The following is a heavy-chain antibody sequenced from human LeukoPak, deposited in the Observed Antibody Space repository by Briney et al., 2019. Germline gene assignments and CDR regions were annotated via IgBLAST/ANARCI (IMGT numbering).Heavy chain of an antibody. CDR1: GFTVTGNY. Sequence: GGSLRLSCAASGFTVTGNYMSWVRRAPGKGLEWVSVIYTVGGTYYADSVKGRFIISRDNSRNTLYLQMNSLRAEDTAIYYCARIRGASYFPDYWGQGTLVTVSS. CDR3: ARIRGASYFPDY. V-gene: IGHV3-53*01. D-gene: IGHD1-26*01. J-gene: IGHJ4*02. CDR2: IYTVGGT.